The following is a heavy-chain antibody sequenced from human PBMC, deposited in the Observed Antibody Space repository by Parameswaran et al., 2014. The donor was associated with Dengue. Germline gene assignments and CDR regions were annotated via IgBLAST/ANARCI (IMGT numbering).Heavy chain of an antibody. D-gene: IGHD2-8*02. CDR2: IYYSGST. J-gene: IGHJ5*02. CDR3: ARHKSLVVYAPLGDWFDP. V-gene: IGHV4-39*01. Sequence: PGKGLEWIGSIYYSGSTYYNPSLKSRVTISVDTSKNQFSLKLSSVTAADTAVYYCARHKSLVVYAPLGDWFDPWGQGTLVTVSS.